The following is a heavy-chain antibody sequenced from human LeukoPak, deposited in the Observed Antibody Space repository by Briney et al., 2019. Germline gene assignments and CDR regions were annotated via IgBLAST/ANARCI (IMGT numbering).Heavy chain of an antibody. Sequence: SVNVSCKASGGTFSSYAISWVRQAPGQGLEWMGRIIPILGIANYAQKFQGRVTITADKSTSTAYMELSSLRSEDTAVYYCARDSSGWYRISDYWGQGTLVTVSS. D-gene: IGHD6-19*01. CDR3: ARDSSGWYRISDY. J-gene: IGHJ4*02. V-gene: IGHV1-69*04. CDR1: GGTFSSYA. CDR2: IIPILGIA.